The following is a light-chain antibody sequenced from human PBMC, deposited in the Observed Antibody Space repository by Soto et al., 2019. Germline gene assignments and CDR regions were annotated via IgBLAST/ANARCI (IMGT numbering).Light chain of an antibody. Sequence: EVVLTQSPATLSLSPGERATLSCRASQNVGIYLAWYQQKPGQAPRPLIYDASNRATGIPARFSGSGSATDFTLTISSLEAEDFAVYYCQQRSNWLTFGGGTKVDIK. CDR1: QNVGIY. J-gene: IGKJ4*01. CDR2: DAS. CDR3: QQRSNWLT. V-gene: IGKV3-11*01.